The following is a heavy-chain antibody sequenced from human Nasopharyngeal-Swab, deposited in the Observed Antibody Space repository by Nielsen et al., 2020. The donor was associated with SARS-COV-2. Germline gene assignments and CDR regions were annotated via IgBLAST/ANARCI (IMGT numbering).Heavy chain of an antibody. Sequence: SEPLSLTCAFYGGSFSGYYWSWIRQPPGKGLEWNGEINHSGSTNYNPSLKTRVTISVDTSKNQFSLKLSSVTAADTAVYYCARWALVGGMDVWGQGTTVTVSS. CDR1: GGSFSGYY. D-gene: IGHD1-26*01. J-gene: IGHJ6*02. V-gene: IGHV4-34*01. CDR2: INHSGST. CDR3: ARWALVGGMDV.